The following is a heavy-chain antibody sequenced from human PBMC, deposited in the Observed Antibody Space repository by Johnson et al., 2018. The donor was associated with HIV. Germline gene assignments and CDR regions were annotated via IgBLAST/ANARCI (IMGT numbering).Heavy chain of an antibody. D-gene: IGHD1-26*01. V-gene: IGHV3-11*01. J-gene: IGHJ3*02. Sequence: QVLLVESGGGLVQPGGSLRLSCSASGFSVSSNYMSWIRQAPGKGLAWVSYISSRGSTIPHAASVKGRFTISRDNSKNTLYLQMNSLRAEDTALYYCAKRRIVGATVAGAFDIWGQGTMVTVSS. CDR2: ISSRGSTI. CDR3: AKRRIVGATVAGAFDI. CDR1: GFSVSSNY.